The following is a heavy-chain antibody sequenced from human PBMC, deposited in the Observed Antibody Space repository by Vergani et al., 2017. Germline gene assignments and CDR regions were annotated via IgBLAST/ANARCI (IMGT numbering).Heavy chain of an antibody. J-gene: IGHJ4*02. Sequence: QVQLVESGGGLVKPGGSLRLSCTASGFFFSDYYMSWLRQAPGKGLEWISYIASSDTTVYYADSVKGRFTISRDNAKNSLYLQMNSLRAEDTAVYYCARPGQGGMLAPDYWGQGTLVTVSS. V-gene: IGHV3-11*04. CDR3: ARPGQGGMLAPDY. CDR2: IASSDTTV. CDR1: GFFFSDYY. D-gene: IGHD3-16*01.